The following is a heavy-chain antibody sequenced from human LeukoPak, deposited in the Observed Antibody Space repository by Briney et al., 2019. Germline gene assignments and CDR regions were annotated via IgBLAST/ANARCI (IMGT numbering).Heavy chain of an antibody. Sequence: GGSLRLSCAASGFTFSDYYMSWIRQAPGKGLEWASYISSSGSTIYYADSVKGRFTISRDNAKNSLYLQMNSLRAEDTAVYYCARGYQLPEDAFDIRGQGTMVTVSS. D-gene: IGHD2-2*01. CDR2: ISSSGSTI. CDR3: ARGYQLPEDAFDI. V-gene: IGHV3-11*01. CDR1: GFTFSDYY. J-gene: IGHJ3*02.